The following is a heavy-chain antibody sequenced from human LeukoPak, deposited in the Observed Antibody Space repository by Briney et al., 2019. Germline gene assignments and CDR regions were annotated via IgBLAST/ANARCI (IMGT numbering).Heavy chain of an antibody. CDR3: ARWIVPVVD. Sequence: SETLSLTCTVSGVSISGSSFSWGWIRQSPGKGLEWIGSIYYFGNTYYNPSLKSRVTISVDTSKNQFSLNLRSVTAADTAVFFCARWIVPVVDWGQGILVTVSP. D-gene: IGHD2-15*01. V-gene: IGHV4-39*01. J-gene: IGHJ4*02. CDR2: IYYFGNT. CDR1: GVSISGSSFS.